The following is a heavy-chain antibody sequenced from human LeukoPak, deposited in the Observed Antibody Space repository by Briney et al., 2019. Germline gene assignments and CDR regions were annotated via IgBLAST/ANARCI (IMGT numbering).Heavy chain of an antibody. CDR2: ISASGGST. D-gene: IGHD4-17*01. Sequence: PGGSLRLSCAASGFTFSSCAMSWVRQAPGKGLEWVSAISASGGSTHYADSVKGRFTISRDNSKSTLYLQVNSLRAEDTALYYCAKRNDYGPYFDYWGQGTLVTVSS. CDR1: GFTFSSCA. J-gene: IGHJ4*02. CDR3: AKRNDYGPYFDY. V-gene: IGHV3-23*01.